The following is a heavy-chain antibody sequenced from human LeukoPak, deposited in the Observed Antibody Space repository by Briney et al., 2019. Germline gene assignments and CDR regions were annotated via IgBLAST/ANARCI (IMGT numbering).Heavy chain of an antibody. J-gene: IGHJ4*02. D-gene: IGHD3-16*01. V-gene: IGHV1-18*01. CDR3: ARVLGDGYGPAHY. CDR1: GHTFTIYG. Sequence: ASVKVSCKAFGHTFTIYGISWVRQAPGQGLEWMGWISAYSGHANYAQELQGRVTITTDTSTSTAYMELRSLRSDDTAMYYCARVLGDGYGPAHYWGQGTLVTVSS. CDR2: ISAYSGHA.